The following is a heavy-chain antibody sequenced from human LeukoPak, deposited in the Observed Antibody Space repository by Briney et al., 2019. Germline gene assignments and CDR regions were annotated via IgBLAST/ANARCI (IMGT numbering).Heavy chain of an antibody. D-gene: IGHD3-10*01. CDR3: AREEVITMVRGVKNWFDP. CDR1: GGSLSVYY. J-gene: IGHJ5*02. Sequence: SETLSLTCAVYGGSLSVYYWSWIRQSPGKGLEWIGEINHSGSTYYNPSLKNRVTISVDTSKNQFSLKLSSVTAADTAVYYCAREEVITMVRGVKNWFDPWGQGTLVTVSS. CDR2: INHSGST. V-gene: IGHV4-34*01.